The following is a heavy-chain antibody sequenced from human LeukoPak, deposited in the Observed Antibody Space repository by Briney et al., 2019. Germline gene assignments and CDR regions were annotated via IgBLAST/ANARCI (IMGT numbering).Heavy chain of an antibody. V-gene: IGHV3-43D*03. Sequence: PGGSLRLSCAASGFTFDDYAMHWVRQAPGKGLEWVSLISWDGGSTYYADSVKGRFTISRDNAKNSLYLQMNSLRAEDTAVYYCARVHGAYPFDYWGQGTLVTVSS. CDR1: GFTFDDYA. CDR3: ARVHGAYPFDY. D-gene: IGHD4/OR15-4a*01. CDR2: ISWDGGST. J-gene: IGHJ4*02.